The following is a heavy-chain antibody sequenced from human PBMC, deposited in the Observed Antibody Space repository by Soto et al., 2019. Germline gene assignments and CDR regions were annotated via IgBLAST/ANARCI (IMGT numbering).Heavy chain of an antibody. CDR2: TYYRSKWYN. CDR1: GDSVSGNSAA. D-gene: IGHD3-16*01. Sequence: SQTLSLTCAISGDSVSGNSAAWNWIGQSPSRGLEWLGRTYYRSKWYNDYAVSVKSRITVTPDTSKNQFSLHLNSVTPEDTAVNYCAREFPYYESSDSYFDYWGQGALVTVSS. CDR3: AREFPYYESSDSYFDY. V-gene: IGHV6-1*01. J-gene: IGHJ4*02.